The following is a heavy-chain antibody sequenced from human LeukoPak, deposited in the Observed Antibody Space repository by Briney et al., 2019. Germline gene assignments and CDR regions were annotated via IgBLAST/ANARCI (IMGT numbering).Heavy chain of an antibody. CDR2: INPNSGGT. D-gene: IGHD3-10*02. CDR1: GYTFTGYY. CDR3: ATLYYYAPGEAFDI. J-gene: IGHJ3*02. Sequence: GASVKVSCKASGYTFTGYYMHWVRQAPGQGLEWMGWINPNSGGTNYAQKFQGRVTMTRDTSISTAYMELSRLRSDDTAVYSCATLYYYAPGEAFDIWGQGTMVTVSS. V-gene: IGHV1-2*02.